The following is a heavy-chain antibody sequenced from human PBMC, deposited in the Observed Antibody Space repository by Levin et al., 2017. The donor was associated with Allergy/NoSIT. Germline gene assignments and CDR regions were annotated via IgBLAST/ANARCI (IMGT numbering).Heavy chain of an antibody. J-gene: IGHJ4*02. CDR2: ISSSSSST. CDR3: ARDCDFCSRGTRGGDF. Sequence: GESLKISCAASGFTFSQYKMNWVRQAPGKGLEWISHISSSSSSTYYADSVKGRFTISRDNAKKSLFLQMNSLRDDETAVYYCARDCDFCSRGTRGGDFWGQGPLVTV. D-gene: IGHD3-3*01. V-gene: IGHV3-48*02. CDR1: GFTFSQYK.